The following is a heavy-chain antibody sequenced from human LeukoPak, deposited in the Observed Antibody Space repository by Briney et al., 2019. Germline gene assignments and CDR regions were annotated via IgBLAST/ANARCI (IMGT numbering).Heavy chain of an antibody. J-gene: IGHJ4*02. CDR1: GFTLSTYW. D-gene: IGHD1-14*01. Sequence: PGGSLRLSCAASGFTLSTYWMHWVRQAPGKGLEWVSYINSGSSTIYYADSVKGRFTISRDNAMTSMYLQMNSLRAEDTGVYYCARDQSLTAFDHWGQGTLVTVSS. V-gene: IGHV3-48*01. CDR2: INSGSSTI. CDR3: ARDQSLTAFDH.